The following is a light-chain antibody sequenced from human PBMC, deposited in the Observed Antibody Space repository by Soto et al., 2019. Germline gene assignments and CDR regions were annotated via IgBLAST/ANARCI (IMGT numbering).Light chain of an antibody. V-gene: IGKV3-15*01. CDR1: QSVSSN. Sequence: EIVMPQSPATLSVSPVEIATLSCRASQSVSSNLAWYQQKPGQAPRLLIYGASTRATGIPATFSGSGSGAEFTLTISSLQSEDFAVYYCQQHNNWPPATCGQGTKVDIK. J-gene: IGKJ1*01. CDR2: GAS. CDR3: QQHNNWPPAT.